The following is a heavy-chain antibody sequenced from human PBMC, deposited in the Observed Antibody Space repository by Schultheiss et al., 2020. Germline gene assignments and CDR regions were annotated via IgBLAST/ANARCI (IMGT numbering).Heavy chain of an antibody. D-gene: IGHD3-3*02. J-gene: IGHJ5*02. CDR1: GFTVSSNY. CDR3: ARVVLAS. CDR2: ISSSSSTI. V-gene: IGHV3-48*02. Sequence: GGSLRLSCTASGFTVSSNYMSWVRQAPGKGLEWVSYISSSSSTIYYADSVKGRFTISRDNAKNSLYLQMNSLRDEDTAVYYCARVVLASWGQGTLVTVSS.